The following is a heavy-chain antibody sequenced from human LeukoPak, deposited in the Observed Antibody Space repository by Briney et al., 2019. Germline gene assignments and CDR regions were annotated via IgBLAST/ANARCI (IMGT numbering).Heavy chain of an antibody. D-gene: IGHD3-10*01. CDR2: IYHSGST. J-gene: IGHJ3*02. Sequence: SETLSLTCAVSGGSISSGGYSWSWIRQPPGKGLEWIGYIYHSGSTYYNPSLKSRVTISVDRSKNQFSLKLSSVTAADTAVYYCARGQPGVMWFGESGDDALDIWGQGTMVTVSS. CDR3: ARGQPGVMWFGESGDDALDI. V-gene: IGHV4-30-2*01. CDR1: GGSISSGGYS.